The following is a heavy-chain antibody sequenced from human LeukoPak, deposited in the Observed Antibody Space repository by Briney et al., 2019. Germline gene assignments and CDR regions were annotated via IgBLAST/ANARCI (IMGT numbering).Heavy chain of an antibody. D-gene: IGHD3-10*01. CDR3: AKVGCGELWARSDYYYYYMDV. CDR2: IRYDGSNK. CDR1: GFTFKNYG. Sequence: PRGSLRLSCAAYGFTFKNYGMHWVRHAPDKGLEWVAFIRYDGSNKYYADSVKGRFAISRDNSNNTLYLQMISLRAEDTTVYYGAKVGCGELWARSDYYYYYMDVWGKGTTVTISS. J-gene: IGHJ6*03. V-gene: IGHV3-30*02.